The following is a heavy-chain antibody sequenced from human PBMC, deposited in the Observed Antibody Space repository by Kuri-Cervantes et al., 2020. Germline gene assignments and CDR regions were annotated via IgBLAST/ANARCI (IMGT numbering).Heavy chain of an antibody. CDR1: GGTFSSYA. V-gene: IGHV1-69*13. D-gene: IGHD3-10*01. CDR3: AREGSMVRGVIYPARRTYYFDY. Sequence: SVKVSCKASGGTFSSYAISWVRQAPGQGLEWMGGIIPIFGTANYAQKFQGRVTITADESTSTAYMELSSLRSEDTAVYYCAREGSMVRGVIYPARRTYYFDYWGQGTLVTVSS. J-gene: IGHJ4*02. CDR2: IIPIFGTA.